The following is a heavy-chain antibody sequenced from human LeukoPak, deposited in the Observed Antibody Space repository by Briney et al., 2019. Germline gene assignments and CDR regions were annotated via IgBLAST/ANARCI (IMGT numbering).Heavy chain of an antibody. D-gene: IGHD3-16*01. CDR1: GYTFTGYY. CDR2: TNPSGGST. V-gene: IGHV1-46*01. J-gene: IGHJ4*02. Sequence: ASVKVSCKASGYTFTGYYMHWVRQAPGQGLEWMGITNPSGGSTSYAQEFQGRVTMTRDTSTSTVYMELSSLRSEDTAVYYCARDVAFGFFDYWGQGTLVTVSS. CDR3: ARDVAFGFFDY.